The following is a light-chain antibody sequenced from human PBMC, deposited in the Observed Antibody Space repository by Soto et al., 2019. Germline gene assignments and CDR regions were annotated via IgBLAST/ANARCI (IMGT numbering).Light chain of an antibody. CDR3: QQYNNWPPLT. Sequence: EIVMTQSPATLSVSPGERATLSCRASQSVSSNLAWYLQKPAQAPRLLIYGASTRATGIPARFSGGGSGTEFNLTISSLQSEDFAVYYCQQYNNWPPLTFGGGTKVEIK. CDR1: QSVSSN. V-gene: IGKV3-15*01. CDR2: GAS. J-gene: IGKJ4*01.